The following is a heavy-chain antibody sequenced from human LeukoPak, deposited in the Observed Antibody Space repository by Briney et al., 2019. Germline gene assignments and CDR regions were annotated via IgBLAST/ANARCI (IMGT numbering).Heavy chain of an antibody. CDR1: GFTFSSYW. Sequence: GGSLRLSCAASGFTFSSYWMHWVRHAPGKGLVWVSRINSDGSSTSYADSVKGRFTISRDNAKNTLYLQMNSLRAEDTAVYYCARGKRLLWFGELSEGHWFDPWGQGTLVTVSS. CDR3: ARGKRLLWFGELSEGHWFDP. CDR2: INSDGSST. V-gene: IGHV3-74*01. D-gene: IGHD3-10*01. J-gene: IGHJ5*02.